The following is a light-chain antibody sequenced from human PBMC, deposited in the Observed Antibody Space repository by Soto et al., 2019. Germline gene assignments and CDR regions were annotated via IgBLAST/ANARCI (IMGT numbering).Light chain of an antibody. CDR1: PTISSS. V-gene: IGKV1-39*01. Sequence: DIQMTQSPYSLSASVGDRVTITCRASPTISSSLNWYQQKPGKAPKLLIYAASSLQSGVPSRFSGSVSGTDFTLTISSLQPEEFGTYYCQHTYTMPLAFGGGTKVDIK. CDR2: AAS. J-gene: IGKJ4*01. CDR3: QHTYTMPLA.